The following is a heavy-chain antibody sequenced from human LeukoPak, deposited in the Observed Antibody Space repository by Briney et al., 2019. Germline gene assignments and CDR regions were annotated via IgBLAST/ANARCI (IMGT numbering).Heavy chain of an antibody. CDR1: GFTFSSYS. D-gene: IGHD3-9*01. J-gene: IGHJ4*02. Sequence: KSGGSLRLSCAASGFTFSSYSMNWVRQAPGKGLEWVSSISSSSSYIYYADSVKGRFTISRDNAKNSLYLQMNSLRAEDTAVYYCARSHYYDILTGYYLLQDAWYYFDYWGQGTLVTVSS. CDR2: ISSSSSYI. CDR3: ARSHYYDILTGYYLLQDAWYYFDY. V-gene: IGHV3-21*01.